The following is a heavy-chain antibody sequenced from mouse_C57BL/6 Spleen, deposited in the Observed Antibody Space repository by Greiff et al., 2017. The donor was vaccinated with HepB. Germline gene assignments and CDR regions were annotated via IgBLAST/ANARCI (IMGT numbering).Heavy chain of an antibody. CDR2: IDPETGGT. CDR1: GYTFTDYE. CDR3: TRSLGRCFDV. J-gene: IGHJ1*03. Sequence: VQLQQSGAELVRPGASVTLSCKASGYTFTDYEMHWVKQTPVHGLEWIGAIDPETGGTAYNQKFKGKAILTADKSSSTAYMELRSLTSEDSAVYYCTRSLGRCFDVWGTGTTVTVSS. D-gene: IGHD4-1*01. V-gene: IGHV1-15*01.